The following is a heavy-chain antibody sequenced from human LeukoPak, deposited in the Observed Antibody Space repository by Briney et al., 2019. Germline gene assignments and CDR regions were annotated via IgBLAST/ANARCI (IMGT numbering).Heavy chain of an antibody. CDR3: AKARPVEWELSYIYQDFDY. Sequence: PGGSLRLSCAVSGLTFSRYAMSWVRQAPGKGLEWVSAISESGSGTYYADSVKGRFTISRDNSKDTLSLQMNSLRAEDTAVYYCAKARPVEWELSYIYQDFDYWGQGTLVTVSS. V-gene: IGHV3-23*01. J-gene: IGHJ4*02. CDR1: GLTFSRYA. D-gene: IGHD3-3*01. CDR2: ISESGSGT.